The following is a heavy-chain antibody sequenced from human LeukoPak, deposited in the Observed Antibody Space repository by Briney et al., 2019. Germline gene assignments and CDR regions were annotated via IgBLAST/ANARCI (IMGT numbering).Heavy chain of an antibody. D-gene: IGHD3-10*01. CDR1: GFTFSSYA. Sequence: GGSLRLSCAASGFTFSSYAMHWVRQAPGKGLEWVAVISYDGSNKYYADSVKGRFTISRDNSKNTLYLQMNSLRAEDTALYHCARHSWFGEFLDYWGQGTLVTVSS. CDR3: ARHSWFGEFLDY. CDR2: ISYDGSNK. J-gene: IGHJ4*02. V-gene: IGHV3-30-3*01.